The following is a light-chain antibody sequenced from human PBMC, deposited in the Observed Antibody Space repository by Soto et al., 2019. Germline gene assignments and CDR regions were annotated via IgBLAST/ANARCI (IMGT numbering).Light chain of an antibody. V-gene: IGKV3-20*01. J-gene: IGKJ4*01. CDR1: QRVSSSY. CDR3: QQYGSSPLT. Sequence: EIVLTQSPGTLSLSPGERAALSCRASQRVSSSYLAWYQQKPGQARRLLIYGASSRATHIPDRFSGSGSGTAFTLTVSRLEPEDFAVYYCQQYGSSPLTFGGGTTVEIK. CDR2: GAS.